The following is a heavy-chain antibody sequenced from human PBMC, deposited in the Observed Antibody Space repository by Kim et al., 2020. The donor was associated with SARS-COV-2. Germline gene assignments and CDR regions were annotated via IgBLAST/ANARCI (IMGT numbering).Heavy chain of an antibody. CDR2: I. CDR3: ARDRAAGTLFS. J-gene: IGHJ4*02. D-gene: IGHD6-13*01. Sequence: ITYTDSVKGRFTISRDSAKNSLYLQMNSLRAEDTAVYYCARDRAAGTLFSWGQGTLVTVSS. V-gene: IGHV3-21*01.